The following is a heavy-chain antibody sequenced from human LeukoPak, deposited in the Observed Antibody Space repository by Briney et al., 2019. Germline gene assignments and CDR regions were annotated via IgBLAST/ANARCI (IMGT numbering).Heavy chain of an antibody. V-gene: IGHV3-23*01. CDR3: AKGTQYQLLYSWFDP. J-gene: IGHJ5*02. Sequence: GGSLRLSCAASGFTFSSYAMSWVRQAPGKGLEWVSAISGSGGSTYYADSVKGRFTISRDNSKNTLYLQMNSLRAEDTAVYYWAKGTQYQLLYSWFDPWGQGTLVTVSS. CDR2: ISGSGGST. D-gene: IGHD2-2*01. CDR1: GFTFSSYA.